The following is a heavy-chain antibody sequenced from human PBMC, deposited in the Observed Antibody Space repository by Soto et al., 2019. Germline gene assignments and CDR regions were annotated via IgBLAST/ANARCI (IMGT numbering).Heavy chain of an antibody. V-gene: IGHV4-4*07. Sequence: QVQLQESGPGLVKPSETLSLTCTVSGASISTYSWTWIRQSAGKGLEWIGRIYTTGSTNYNPSFNRRVTMSLDTSKSQFSLKLSSVTAADTAVYFCARHSEYYDYWNPYQRPQYFDYWGQGTLVTVSS. D-gene: IGHD3-3*01. CDR1: GASISTYS. CDR3: ARHSEYYDYWNPYQRPQYFDY. J-gene: IGHJ4*02. CDR2: IYTTGST.